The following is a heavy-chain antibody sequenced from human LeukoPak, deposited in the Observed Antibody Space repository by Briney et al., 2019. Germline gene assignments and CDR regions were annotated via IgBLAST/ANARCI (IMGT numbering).Heavy chain of an antibody. J-gene: IGHJ4*02. CDR3: AKVRWVSDNALDS. D-gene: IGHD2-2*01. V-gene: IGHV3-30*18. Sequence: HPGGSLRLSCAASGFPFSDYGMYWVRQAPGKGLEWLAVISHDGNNKYYAESVKGRIAISRDNSMNTLYLQMNSLRAEDTAVYYCAKVRWVSDNALDSWGQGTLVTGSS. CDR1: GFPFSDYG. CDR2: ISHDGNNK.